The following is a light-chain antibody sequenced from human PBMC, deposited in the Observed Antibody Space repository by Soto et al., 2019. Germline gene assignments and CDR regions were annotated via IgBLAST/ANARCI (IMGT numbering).Light chain of an antibody. CDR3: CSYAGSYTLV. J-gene: IGLJ3*02. CDR2: EVS. Sequence: QPVLTQPASVSGSPGQSITISCTGTSSDVGGYNYVSWYQQHPGKAPKLMIYEVSNRPSGVSNRFSGSKSGNTASLTISGLQAEDEADYYCCSYAGSYTLVFGGGTKVTVL. CDR1: SSDVGGYNY. V-gene: IGLV2-14*01.